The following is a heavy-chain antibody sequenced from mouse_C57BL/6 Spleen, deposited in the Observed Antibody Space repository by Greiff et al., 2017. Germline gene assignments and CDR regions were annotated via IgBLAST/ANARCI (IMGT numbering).Heavy chain of an antibody. V-gene: IGHV1-64*01. CDR2: IHPNSGST. D-gene: IGHD2-4*01. J-gene: IGHJ3*01. CDR1: GYTFTSYW. CDR3: ARGPYYDYDPWFAY. Sequence: QVQLQQPGAELVKPGASVKLSCKASGYTFTSYWMHWVKQRPGQGLEWIGMIHPNSGSTNYNEKFKSKATLTVDKSSSTAYMQLSSLTSEDSAVYYCARGPYYDYDPWFAYWGQGTLVTVSA.